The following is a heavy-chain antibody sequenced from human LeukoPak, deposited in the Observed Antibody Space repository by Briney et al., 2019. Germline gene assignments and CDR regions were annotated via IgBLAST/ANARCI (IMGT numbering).Heavy chain of an antibody. V-gene: IGHV4-39*01. D-gene: IGHD3-22*01. CDR3: ARGPYSYDSSGAFDI. Sequence: SETLSLTCTVSGGSISSSSYYWGWIRQPPGKGLEWIGSIYYSGSTYYNPSLKSRVTISVDTSKNQFSLKLSSVTAADTAVYYCARGPYSYDSSGAFDIWGQGTMVTVSS. CDR1: GGSISSSSYY. CDR2: IYYSGST. J-gene: IGHJ3*02.